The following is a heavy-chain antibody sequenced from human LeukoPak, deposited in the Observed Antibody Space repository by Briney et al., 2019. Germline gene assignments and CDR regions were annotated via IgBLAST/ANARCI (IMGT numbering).Heavy chain of an antibody. J-gene: IGHJ4*02. CDR2: ISYDGSNK. CDR3: ALIAVAEGFDY. Sequence: GGSLRLSCAASGFTFSSYAMSWVRQAPGKGLEWVAVISYDGSNKYYADSVKGRFTISRDNSKNTLYLQMNSLRAEDTAVYYCALIAVAEGFDYWGQGTLVTVSS. V-gene: IGHV3-30*03. CDR1: GFTFSSYA. D-gene: IGHD6-19*01.